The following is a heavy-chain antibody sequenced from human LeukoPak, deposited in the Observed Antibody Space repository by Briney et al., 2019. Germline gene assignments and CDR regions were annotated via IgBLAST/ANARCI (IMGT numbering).Heavy chain of an antibody. D-gene: IGHD6-6*01. CDR2: INNDGSST. Sequence: GGSLRLSCAASGFTFSSYWMHWVRQAPGKGLVWVSRINNDGSSTSYADSVKGRFTISRDNAKNTLYLQMNSLRAEDTAVYYCARGGSSSHTDVWGKGTTVTVSS. V-gene: IGHV3-74*01. CDR1: GFTFSSYW. J-gene: IGHJ6*03. CDR3: ARGGSSSHTDV.